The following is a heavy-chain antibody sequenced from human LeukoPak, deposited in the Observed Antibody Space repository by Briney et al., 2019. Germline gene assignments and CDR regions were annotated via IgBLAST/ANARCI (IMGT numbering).Heavy chain of an antibody. D-gene: IGHD5-12*01. CDR2: INSGSGAT. J-gene: IGHJ6*02. CDR3: AKELSGYSYYNYGLDV. Sequence: QAPGQXRXWMGGINSGSGATSYAEMFQGRVTMPRDTSTSTVYMDLTNLKSEDTAVYYCAKELSGYSYYNYGLDVWGQGTTITVAS. V-gene: IGHV1-46*01.